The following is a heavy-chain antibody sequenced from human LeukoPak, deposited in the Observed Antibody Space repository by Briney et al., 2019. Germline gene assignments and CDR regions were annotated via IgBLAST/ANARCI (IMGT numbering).Heavy chain of an antibody. V-gene: IGHV1-69-2*01. CDR1: GYTFTDYY. CDR3: ATALYSNYPKDLPIDY. D-gene: IGHD4-11*01. CDR2: VDPEDGET. J-gene: IGHJ4*02. Sequence: ASVKVSCKVSGYTFTDYYMHWVQQAPGTGLEWMGLVDPEDGETIYAEKFQGRVTITADTSTDTAYMELSSLRSEDTAVYYCATALYSNYPKDLPIDYWGQGTLVTVSS.